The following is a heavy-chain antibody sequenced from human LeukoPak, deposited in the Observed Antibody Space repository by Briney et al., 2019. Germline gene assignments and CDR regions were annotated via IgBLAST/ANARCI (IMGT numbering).Heavy chain of an antibody. D-gene: IGHD3-9*01. CDR1: GGTFGSYA. V-gene: IGHV1-18*01. CDR3: AREGYFDLFSSGWRYYYYMDV. J-gene: IGHJ6*03. Sequence: WASVKVSCKASGGTFGSYAISWVRQAPGQGLEWMGWISAYNGNTNYAQKLQGRVTMTTDTSTSTAYMELRSLRSDDTAVYYCAREGYFDLFSSGWRYYYYMDVWGKGTTVTVSS. CDR2: ISAYNGNT.